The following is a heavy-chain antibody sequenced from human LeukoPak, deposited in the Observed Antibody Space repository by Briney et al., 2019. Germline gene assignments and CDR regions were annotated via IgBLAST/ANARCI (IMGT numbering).Heavy chain of an antibody. CDR2: INHSGST. D-gene: IGHD6-13*01. CDR1: GGSFSGYY. CDR3: ARSSRSWYTNFDY. Sequence: PSETLSLTCAVYGGSFSGYYWSWIRQPPGKGLEWIGEINHSGSTNYNPSLKSRVTILVDTSKNQFSLKLSSVTAADTAVYYCARSSRSWYTNFDYWGQGTLVTVSS. V-gene: IGHV4-34*01. J-gene: IGHJ4*02.